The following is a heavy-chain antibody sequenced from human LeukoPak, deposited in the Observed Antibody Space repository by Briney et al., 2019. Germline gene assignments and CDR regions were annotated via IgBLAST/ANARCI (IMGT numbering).Heavy chain of an antibody. CDR2: ISNNGGST. V-gene: IGHV3-64*01. Sequence: GSLRLSCAASGFTFSSYGMHWVRQAPGKGLEYVSGISNNGGSTYYANSVKDRFTISRDNFKNTLYLQMNSLRAEDTAVYYCAKAFEYSSSYPYYFDYWGQGTLVTVSS. D-gene: IGHD6-6*01. J-gene: IGHJ4*02. CDR3: AKAFEYSSSYPYYFDY. CDR1: GFTFSSYG.